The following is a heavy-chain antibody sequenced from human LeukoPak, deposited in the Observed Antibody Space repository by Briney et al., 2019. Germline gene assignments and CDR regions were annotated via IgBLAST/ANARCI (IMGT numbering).Heavy chain of an antibody. CDR1: GFTFSDYY. J-gene: IGHJ3*02. V-gene: IGHV3-11*04. CDR3: ARALDYGGNSIMAFDI. Sequence: TGGSLRLSCAASGFTFSDYYMSWIRQAPGKGLEWVSYISSSGSTIYYADSVKGRFTISRDNAKNSLYLQMNSLRAEDTAVYYCARALDYGGNSIMAFDIWGQGTMVTVSS. CDR2: ISSSGSTI. D-gene: IGHD4-23*01.